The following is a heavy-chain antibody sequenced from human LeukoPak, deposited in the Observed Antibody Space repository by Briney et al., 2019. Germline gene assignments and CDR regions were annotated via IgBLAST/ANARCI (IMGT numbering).Heavy chain of an antibody. Sequence: GESLKISCEASGFNFNNYWVGWVRQMPGKGLEWMGRIDPSDSYTNYSPSFQGHVTISADKSISTAYLQWRSLKASDTAIYYCARTYSSGWAFFDYWGQGNMVTVSS. J-gene: IGHJ4*02. D-gene: IGHD6-19*01. CDR3: ARTYSSGWAFFDY. V-gene: IGHV5-10-1*01. CDR2: IDPSDSYT. CDR1: GFNFNNYW.